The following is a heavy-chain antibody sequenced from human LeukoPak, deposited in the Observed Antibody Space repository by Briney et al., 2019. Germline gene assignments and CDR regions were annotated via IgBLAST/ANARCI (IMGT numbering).Heavy chain of an antibody. D-gene: IGHD4-17*01. CDR1: GGSISSGSYY. V-gene: IGHV4-61*02. J-gene: IGHJ4*02. Sequence: PSETLSLTCTVSGGSISSGSYYWSWIRQPAGKGLEWIGRIYTSGSTNYNPSLKSRVTISVDTSKNQFSLKLSSVTAADTAVYYCARDLDGDYGYGYWGQGTLVTVSS. CDR2: IYTSGST. CDR3: ARDLDGDYGYGY.